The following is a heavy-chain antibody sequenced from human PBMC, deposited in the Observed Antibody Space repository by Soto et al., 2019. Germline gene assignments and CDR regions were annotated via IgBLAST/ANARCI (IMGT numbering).Heavy chain of an antibody. CDR2: MNPNSGNT. Sequence: GASVKVSCKASGYTFTSYDINWVRQATGQGLEWMGWMNPNSGNTGYAQKFQGRVTMTRNTSISTAYMELSSLRSEDTAVYYCARLYDFWSGYSGEVYYMDVWGKGTTVTVSS. CDR1: GYTFTSYD. CDR3: ARLYDFWSGYSGEVYYMDV. D-gene: IGHD3-3*01. J-gene: IGHJ6*03. V-gene: IGHV1-8*01.